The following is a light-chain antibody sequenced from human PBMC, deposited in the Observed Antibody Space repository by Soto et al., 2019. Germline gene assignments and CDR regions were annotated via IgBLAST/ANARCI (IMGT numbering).Light chain of an antibody. V-gene: IGKV3-15*01. CDR2: GAS. J-gene: IGKJ1*01. CDR1: QSVSTN. Sequence: EMVMTQSPATLSVSPGERATLSCRASQSVSTNLVWYQQKPGQAPRLLIYGASTRATGIPARFSGSGSGTESSLTISSLQSEDFAVYYCQQHDQGWTFGQGTKVEIK. CDR3: QQHDQGWT.